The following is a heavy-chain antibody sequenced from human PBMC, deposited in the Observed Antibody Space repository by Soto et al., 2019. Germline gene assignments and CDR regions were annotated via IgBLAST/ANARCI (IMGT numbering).Heavy chain of an antibody. Sequence: QVQLMESGGGVVQPGRSLRLSCAASGFTFSSYGMHWVRQAPGKGLEWVAIISSDGSNKYYADSVKGRFTISRDNSKNTLYLKINSLRAEDTAVYYCVKNTSGGTVFDYGGQGPLVTVSS. D-gene: IGHD2-15*01. V-gene: IGHV3-30*18. CDR1: GFTFSSYG. J-gene: IGHJ4*02. CDR2: ISSDGSNK. CDR3: VKNTSGGTVFDY.